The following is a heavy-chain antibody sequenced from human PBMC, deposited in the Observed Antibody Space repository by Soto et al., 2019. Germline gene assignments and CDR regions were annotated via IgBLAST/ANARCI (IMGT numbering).Heavy chain of an antibody. CDR1: GYRFTNYW. CDR2: IYPGDSDT. CDR3: ARDYCSGTTCYEFYD. D-gene: IGHD2-2*01. V-gene: IGHV5-51*01. Sequence: GESLKISCKGSGYRFTNYWIGWVRQMPGKGLEWMGIIYPGDSDTRYSPSFQGQVTISADKSINTAYLQWSSLKASDTAMYYCARDYCSGTTCYEFYDWGKGTQVTVSS. J-gene: IGHJ4*02.